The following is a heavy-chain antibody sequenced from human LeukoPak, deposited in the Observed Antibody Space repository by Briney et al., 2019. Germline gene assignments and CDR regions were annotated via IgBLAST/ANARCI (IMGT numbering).Heavy chain of an antibody. J-gene: IGHJ4*02. CDR2: ILDTGNT. V-gene: IGHV4-59*08. CDR3: ARHYVSKNYFEF. D-gene: IGHD3-10*02. CDR1: GGSMSGFY. Sequence: SETLSLTCAVSGGSMSGFYWSWIRQTPGTGLEWMGYILDTGNTRYNPSLGSRIAISVDTSRNQFSLNLKSLTATDTAVYFCARHYVSKNYFEFWGQGILVSVSS.